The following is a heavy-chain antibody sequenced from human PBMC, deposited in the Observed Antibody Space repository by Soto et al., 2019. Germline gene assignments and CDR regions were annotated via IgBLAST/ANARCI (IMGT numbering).Heavy chain of an antibody. J-gene: IGHJ4*02. Sequence: QVPLVDSGGGVVQPGRSLRLSCAASGFTFSNYAMHWVRQAPGKGLEWVALISYDGSNTYYTDSVKGRFTISRDNSKNTLFLQMNSLRAEDTAVYFCARQQLAEYFFDYWAQGTLVTVSS. CDR1: GFTFSNYA. CDR2: ISYDGSNT. CDR3: ARQQLAEYFFDY. D-gene: IGHD6-6*01. V-gene: IGHV3-30*03.